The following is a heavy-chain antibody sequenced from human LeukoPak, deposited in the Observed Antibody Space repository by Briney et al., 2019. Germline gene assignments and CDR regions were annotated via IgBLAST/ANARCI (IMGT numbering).Heavy chain of an antibody. J-gene: IGHJ4*02. CDR2: IIPIFGTA. CDR1: GGTFSSYA. CDR3: ARGLGDGDVFDY. V-gene: IGHV1-69*05. Sequence: GASVKVSCKASGGTFSSYAISWVRQAPGQGLEWMGGIIPIFGTANYAQKFQGRVTITTDESTSTAYMELSSLRSEDTAVYYCARGLGDGDVFDYWGQGTLVTVSS. D-gene: IGHD4-17*01.